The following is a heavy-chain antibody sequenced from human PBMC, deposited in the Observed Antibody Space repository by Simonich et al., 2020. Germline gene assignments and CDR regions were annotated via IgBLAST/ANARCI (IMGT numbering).Heavy chain of an antibody. D-gene: IGHD1-7*01. CDR1: GYTFTGYY. J-gene: IGHJ5*02. CDR2: INPNSGGT. V-gene: IGHV1-2*06. CDR3: ARGTYGFAGTTRPNTENWFDP. Sequence: QVQLVQSGAEVKKPGASVKVSCKASGYTFTGYYMHWVRQAPGQGLEWMGRINPNSGGTNNAQKFQGRVTMTRDTSISTAYMELSRLRSDDTAVYYCARGTYGFAGTTRPNTENWFDPWGQGTLVTVSS.